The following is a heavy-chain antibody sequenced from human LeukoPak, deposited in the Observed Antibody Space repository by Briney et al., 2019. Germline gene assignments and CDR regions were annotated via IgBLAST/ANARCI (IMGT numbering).Heavy chain of an antibody. CDR1: GGSISSYY. CDR2: TYTSGST. Sequence: SETLSLTCTVSGGSISSYYWSWIRQPAGKGLEWLGRTYTSGSTNYNPSLKSRVTMSVDTSKNQFSLKLSSVTAADTAVYYCARDLYYYGSGSYYPTDWYFDLWGRGTLVTVSS. V-gene: IGHV4-4*07. J-gene: IGHJ2*01. CDR3: ARDLYYYGSGSYYPTDWYFDL. D-gene: IGHD3-10*01.